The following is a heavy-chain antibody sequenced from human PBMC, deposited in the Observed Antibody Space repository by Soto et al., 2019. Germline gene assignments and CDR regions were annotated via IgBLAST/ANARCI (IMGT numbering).Heavy chain of an antibody. CDR1: GFTFTSSA. CDR2: IVVGSGNT. D-gene: IGHD3-9*01. Sequence: SVKVSCKASGFTFTSSAMQWVRQARGQRLEWIGWIVVGSGNTNYAQKFQERATITRDMSTSTAYMELSSLRSEDTAVYYCAADAEYYDILTGQRLAYYYGIYVRGQRTTVTVSS. V-gene: IGHV1-58*02. CDR3: AADAEYYDILTGQRLAYYYGIYV. J-gene: IGHJ6*02.